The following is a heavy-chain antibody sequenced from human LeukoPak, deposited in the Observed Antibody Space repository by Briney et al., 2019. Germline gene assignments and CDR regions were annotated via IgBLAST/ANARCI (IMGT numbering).Heavy chain of an antibody. CDR3: AREYSRSVVAGSRPDL. J-gene: IGHJ4*02. CDR1: GGSISSSSYH. V-gene: IGHV4-39*02. CDR2: MYYRGTT. D-gene: IGHD2-21*01. Sequence: SETLALTCSVSGGSISSSSYHWGWIRQFPERGLEWIGSMYYRGTTYENPSLKSRLTLSIDTSNNEFSLKLTSVAAADTAVYYCAREYSRSVVAGSRPDLWGQGLLVTVSS.